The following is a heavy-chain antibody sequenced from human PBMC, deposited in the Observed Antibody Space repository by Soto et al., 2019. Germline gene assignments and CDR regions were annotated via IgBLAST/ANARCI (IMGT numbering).Heavy chain of an antibody. CDR2: IIPIFGTA. J-gene: IGHJ4*02. CDR3: ARGGIAAAGRYFDY. Sequence: QVQLVQSGAEVKKPGSSVKVSCKASGGTFSSYAISWVRQAPGQGLEWMGGIIPIFGTANYAQKFQGRVTITADESTSTAYMELSSLRSEDTAMYYCARGGIAAAGRYFDYWGQGTLVTVSS. D-gene: IGHD6-13*01. V-gene: IGHV1-69*12. CDR1: GGTFSSYA.